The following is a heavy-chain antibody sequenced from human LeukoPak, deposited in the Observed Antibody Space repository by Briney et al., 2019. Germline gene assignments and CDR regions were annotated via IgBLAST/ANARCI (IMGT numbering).Heavy chain of an antibody. J-gene: IGHJ1*01. D-gene: IGHD3-22*01. CDR1: GDSVSRSDSY. V-gene: IGHV4-39*01. CDR2: IYYTGST. Sequence: SETLSLTCSVSGDSVSRSDSYWDWIRQPPGKGLEWIGTIYYTGSTYYTPSLKIRVTMSVDTSNNQFSLNLRSVTAADTAVYYCARRRYYDGSGYLEWGQGTLLSVSS. CDR3: ARRRYYDGSGYLE.